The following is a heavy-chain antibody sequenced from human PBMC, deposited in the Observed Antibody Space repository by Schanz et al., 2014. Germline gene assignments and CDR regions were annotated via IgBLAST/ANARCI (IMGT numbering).Heavy chain of an antibody. CDR2: IWYDENNK. J-gene: IGHJ4*02. Sequence: QVQLVESGGGVVQFGRSLRLSCVASGFTFSSYGMHWVRQAPGKGLEWVAVIWYDENNKYYADSVKGRFTMSRDNSKTTLYLQMNSLRAEDTAVYYCARANSRRKINFDYWGRGTLVTVSS. CDR3: ARANSRRKINFDY. D-gene: IGHD2-21*01. V-gene: IGHV3-33*01. CDR1: GFTFSSYG.